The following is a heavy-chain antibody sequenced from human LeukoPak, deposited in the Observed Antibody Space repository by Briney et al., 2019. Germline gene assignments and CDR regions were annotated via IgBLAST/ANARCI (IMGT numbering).Heavy chain of an antibody. D-gene: IGHD6-13*01. CDR3: ARDREKYSSSLDY. CDR1: GFTFSSYA. V-gene: IGHV3-30-3*01. J-gene: IGHJ4*02. Sequence: GGSPRLSCAASGFTFSSYAMHWVRQAPGKGLEWVAVISYDGSNKFYADSVKGRFTISRDNSKNTLYLQMNSLSAEDTAVYYCARDREKYSSSLDYWGQGTLVTVSS. CDR2: ISYDGSNK.